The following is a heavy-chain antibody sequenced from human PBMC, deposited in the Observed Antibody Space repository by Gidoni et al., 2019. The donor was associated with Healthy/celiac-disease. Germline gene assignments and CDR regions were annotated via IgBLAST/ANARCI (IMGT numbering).Heavy chain of an antibody. Sequence: QVQLQESAPGLSKPSEALSLTCTVSGGSISSYYCRWIRQPPGKGLEWIGYIYDSGSTNYNPARKSRVTISVDTSKNQFSLKLSSVTAADTAVYYCARAGRYSYGDPRYYYYGMDVWGQGTTVTVSS. D-gene: IGHD5-18*01. CDR2: IYDSGST. V-gene: IGHV4-59*01. J-gene: IGHJ6*02. CDR3: ARAGRYSYGDPRYYYYGMDV. CDR1: GGSISSYY.